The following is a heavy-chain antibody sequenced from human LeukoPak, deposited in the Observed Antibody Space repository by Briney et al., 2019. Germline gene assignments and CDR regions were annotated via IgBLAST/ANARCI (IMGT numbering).Heavy chain of an antibody. CDR1: GFSLSSYE. J-gene: IGHJ4*02. D-gene: IGHD1-26*01. CDR3: VTGVVGDTNY. Sequence: GGSLRLSCAASGFSLSSYEMNWVRRAPGKGLEWLTHTGVSGDNTLYNADSVKGRFTVSRDSAKNSLFLQMNNLRAEDTATYYCVTGVVGDTNYWGQGTLVTVSS. CDR2: TGVSGDNTL. V-gene: IGHV3-48*03.